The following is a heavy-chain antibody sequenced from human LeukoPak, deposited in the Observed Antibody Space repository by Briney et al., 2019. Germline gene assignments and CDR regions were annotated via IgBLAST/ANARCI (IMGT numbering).Heavy chain of an antibody. V-gene: IGHV4-34*01. J-gene: IGHJ4*02. CDR3: ARAGYYYDSSGYYYGFDY. Sequence: SETLSLTCAVYGGSFRVYYWSWIRQPPGKGLEWIGEINHSGSTNYNPSLKSRVTISVDTSKNQFSLKLSSVTAADTAVYYCARAGYYYDSSGYYYGFDYWGQGTLVTVSS. CDR2: INHSGST. D-gene: IGHD3-22*01. CDR1: GGSFRVYY.